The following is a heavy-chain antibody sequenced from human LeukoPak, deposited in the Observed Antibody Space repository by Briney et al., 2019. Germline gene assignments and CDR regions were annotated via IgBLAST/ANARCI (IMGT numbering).Heavy chain of an antibody. D-gene: IGHD3-22*01. J-gene: IGHJ4*02. Sequence: SETLSLTCAVDGGSFSGYYWSWIRHPPGRGLEWNGEINHSGSTNYNPSLKSRVTISVDTSKNQFSLKLSSVTAADTAVYYCARGVVVIRTDYFDYWGQGTLVTVSS. CDR1: GGSFSGYY. CDR3: ARGVVVIRTDYFDY. V-gene: IGHV4-34*01. CDR2: INHSGST.